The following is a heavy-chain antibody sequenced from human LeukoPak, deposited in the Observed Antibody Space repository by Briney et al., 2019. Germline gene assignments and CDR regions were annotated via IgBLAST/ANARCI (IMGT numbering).Heavy chain of an antibody. J-gene: IGHJ4*02. CDR3: TRDGVSWILDY. Sequence: SETLSLTCSVSGDSISPYYWSWVRQPPGKGLEWIGFVYYRGNANYNPSLKSRVTISVDTSKNQFSLKLNSVTAADTAVYYCTRDGVSWILDYWGQGTLVTVSS. D-gene: IGHD3-16*01. CDR1: GDSISPYY. CDR2: VYYRGNA. V-gene: IGHV4-59*01.